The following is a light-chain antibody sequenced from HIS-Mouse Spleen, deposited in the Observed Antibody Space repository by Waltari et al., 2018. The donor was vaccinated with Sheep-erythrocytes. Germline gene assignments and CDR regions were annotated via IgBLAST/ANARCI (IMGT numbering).Light chain of an antibody. CDR1: SSDVGGYNY. CDR3: SSYAGSNNWV. J-gene: IGLJ3*02. CDR2: EVS. Sequence: QSALTQPPSASGSPGQSVTISCTGTSSDVGGYNYVSWYQQHPGKAPTLMIYEVSNRPSAVPARFSGSKSGNTASLTVSGLQAEDEADYYCSSYAGSNNWVFGGGTKLTVL. V-gene: IGLV2-8*01.